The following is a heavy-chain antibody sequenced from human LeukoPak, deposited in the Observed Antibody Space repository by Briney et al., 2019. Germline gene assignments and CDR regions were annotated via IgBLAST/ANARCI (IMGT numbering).Heavy chain of an antibody. D-gene: IGHD6-13*01. CDR2: ISGSGGST. J-gene: IGHJ6*03. CDR1: GFTFSSYG. Sequence: GSLRLPCAASGFTFSSYGLSWVRQAPGKGRGWVSAISGSGGSTYYADSVKGRFTISRDNSKNTLYLQMNSLRAEDTAVYYCAKVASWYYYYVDVWGKGTTVTVSS. CDR3: AKVASWYYYYVDV. V-gene: IGHV3-23*01.